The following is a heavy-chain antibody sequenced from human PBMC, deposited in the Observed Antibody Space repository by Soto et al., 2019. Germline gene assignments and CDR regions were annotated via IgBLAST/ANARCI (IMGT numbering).Heavy chain of an antibody. V-gene: IGHV3-30-3*01. CDR1: GFIFSSYA. Sequence: GGSLRLSCGASGFIFSSYAMHWVRQAPDQGLEWVAAIPYDGNNKYYADSVRGRFTISRDNSKDTLYLQMNSLRAEDTALYFCATSPGCDYWGQGTLVTVSS. CDR3: ATSPGCDY. D-gene: IGHD3-10*01. J-gene: IGHJ4*02. CDR2: IPYDGNNK.